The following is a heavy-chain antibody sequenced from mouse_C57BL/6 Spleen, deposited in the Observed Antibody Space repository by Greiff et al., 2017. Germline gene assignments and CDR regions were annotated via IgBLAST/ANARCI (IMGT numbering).Heavy chain of an antibody. D-gene: IGHD2-3*01. CDR3: ASAGLYDGYAWFAY. J-gene: IGHJ3*01. V-gene: IGHV1-85*01. CDR2: IYPRDGST. CDR1: GYTFTSYD. Sequence: VQVVESGPELVKPGASVKLSCKASGYTFTSYDINWVKQRPGQGLEWIGWIYPRDGSTKYNEKFKGKATLTVDTSSSTAYMELHSLTSEDSAVYFCASAGLYDGYAWFAYWGQGTLVTVSA.